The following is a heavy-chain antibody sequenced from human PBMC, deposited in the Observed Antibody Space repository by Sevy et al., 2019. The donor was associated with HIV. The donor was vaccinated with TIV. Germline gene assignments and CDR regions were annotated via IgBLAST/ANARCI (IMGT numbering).Heavy chain of an antibody. J-gene: IGHJ4*02. V-gene: IGHV3-15*01. CDR3: TTAEEGSSWYLFDY. D-gene: IGHD6-13*01. CDR2: IKSKTDGGTT. CDR1: GFTFSNAW. Sequence: GGSLRLSCAASGFTFSNAWMSWVRQAPGKGLEWVGRIKSKTDGGTTDYAAPVKGRFTISRDDSKNTLYLQMNSLKIEDTAVYYYTTAEEGSSWYLFDYWGLGTLVTVSS.